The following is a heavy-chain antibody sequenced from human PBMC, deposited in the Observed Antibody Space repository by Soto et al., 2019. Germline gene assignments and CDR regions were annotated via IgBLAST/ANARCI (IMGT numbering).Heavy chain of an antibody. CDR1: GGSISSSNW. J-gene: IGHJ4*02. CDR3: AGGGSYASYYFDY. Sequence: ETLSLTCAVSGGSISSSNWWSWVRQPPGKGLEWIGEIYHSGSTNYNPSLKSRVTISVDKSKNQFSLKLSSVTAADTAVYYCAGGGSYASYYFDYWGQGTLVTVSS. V-gene: IGHV4-4*02. CDR2: IYHSGST. D-gene: IGHD2-2*01.